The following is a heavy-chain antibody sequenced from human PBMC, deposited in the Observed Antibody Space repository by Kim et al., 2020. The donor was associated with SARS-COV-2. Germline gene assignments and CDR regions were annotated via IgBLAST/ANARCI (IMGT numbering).Heavy chain of an antibody. J-gene: IGHJ4*02. CDR3: ASSPAPGDCSGGSFYSGIFDT. CDR1: GGSISSYY. Sequence: SETLSLTCTVSGGSISSYYWSWIRQPPGKGLEWIGYINYSGSTNYNPSLKSRVTIPVDTSTNQFSLKLSSVTAADTAVYYCASSPAPGDCSGGSFYSGIFDTWGQGTLVTLSS. CDR2: INYSGST. V-gene: IGHV4-59*01. D-gene: IGHD2-15*01.